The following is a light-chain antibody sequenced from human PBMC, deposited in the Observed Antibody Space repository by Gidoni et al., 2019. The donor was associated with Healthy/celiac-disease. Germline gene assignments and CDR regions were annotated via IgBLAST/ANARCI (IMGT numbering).Light chain of an antibody. CDR2: GAS. CDR1: PSVSSN. V-gene: IGKV3-15*01. Sequence: ELVMTQSPATLSVSPGERATLSCRASPSVSSNLAWYQQKPGQAPRLLIYGASTRATGIPARFSGSGSGTEFTLTISSLQSEDFAVYSCQQYKNWPPYTFGQGTKLEIK. J-gene: IGKJ2*01. CDR3: QQYKNWPPYT.